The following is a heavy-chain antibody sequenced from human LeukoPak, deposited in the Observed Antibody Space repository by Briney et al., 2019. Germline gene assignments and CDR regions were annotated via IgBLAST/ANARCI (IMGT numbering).Heavy chain of an antibody. CDR2: IYYSGST. CDR3: ARVTYGYFDY. V-gene: IGHV4-39*01. J-gene: IGHJ4*02. Sequence: SETLSLTCSVSDGSMSSRNFYWGWIRQPPGKGLEWIGSIYYSGSTYYNPSLKSRVTISVDTSKNQFSLKLSSVTAADTAVYYCARVTYGYFDYWGQGTLVTVSS. D-gene: IGHD2-21*02. CDR1: DGSMSSRNFY.